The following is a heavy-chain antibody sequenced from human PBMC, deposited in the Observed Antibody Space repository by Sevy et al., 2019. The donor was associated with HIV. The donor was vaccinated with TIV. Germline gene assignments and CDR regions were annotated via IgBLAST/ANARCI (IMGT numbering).Heavy chain of an antibody. CDR3: ARDSGSSGWYLPAFDI. CDR2: IYYSGST. D-gene: IGHD6-19*01. V-gene: IGHV4-61*01. Sequence: SETLSLTCTVSGGSVSSGSYYWSWIRQPPGKGLEWIGYIYYSGSTNYNPSLKSRVTISVDTSKNQFSLKLSSVTAAETAVYYCARDSGSSGWYLPAFDIWGQGTMVTVSS. J-gene: IGHJ3*02. CDR1: GGSVSSGSYY.